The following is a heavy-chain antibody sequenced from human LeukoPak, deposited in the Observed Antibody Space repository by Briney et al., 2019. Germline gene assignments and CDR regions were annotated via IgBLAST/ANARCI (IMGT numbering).Heavy chain of an antibody. CDR1: GFTFSSYT. J-gene: IGHJ4*02. Sequence: PGGSLRLSCAASGFTFSSYTMNWVRQAPGKGLEWVSSISSRSGYIYYADSVKGRFTISRDNAKNSLSLQLNSLRAEDTAVYYCARDYGTYDGNSLGYFDFWGQGTLVTVSS. V-gene: IGHV3-21*01. D-gene: IGHD4-23*01. CDR2: ISSRSGYI. CDR3: ARDYGTYDGNSLGYFDF.